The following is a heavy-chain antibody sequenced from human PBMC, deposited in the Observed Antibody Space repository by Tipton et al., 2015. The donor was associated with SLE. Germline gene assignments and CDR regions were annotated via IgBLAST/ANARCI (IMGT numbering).Heavy chain of an antibody. D-gene: IGHD3-16*01. V-gene: IGHV3-23*01. CDR1: GFTFSSYA. CDR3: ARAALRGYYFDY. Sequence: SLRLSCAASGFTFSSYAMSWVRQAPGKGLEWVSAISGSGGSTYYADSVKGRFTISRDNSKNTLYLQMNSLRAEDTAVYYCARAALRGYYFDYWGQGTLVTVSS. CDR2: ISGSGGST. J-gene: IGHJ4*02.